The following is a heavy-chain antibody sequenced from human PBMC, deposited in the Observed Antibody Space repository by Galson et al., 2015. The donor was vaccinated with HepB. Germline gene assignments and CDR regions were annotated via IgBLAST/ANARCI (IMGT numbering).Heavy chain of an antibody. J-gene: IGHJ6*02. CDR3: ARDPGIDYYGSGSYLSYYYYGMDV. Sequence: SLRLSCAASGFTVSSNYMSWVRQAPGKGLEWVSVIYSGGSTYYADSVKGRSTISRDNSKNTLYLQMNSLRAEDTAVYYCARDPGIDYYGSGSYLSYYYYGMDVWGQGTTVTVSS. CDR2: IYSGGST. V-gene: IGHV3-53*01. D-gene: IGHD3-10*01. CDR1: GFTVSSNY.